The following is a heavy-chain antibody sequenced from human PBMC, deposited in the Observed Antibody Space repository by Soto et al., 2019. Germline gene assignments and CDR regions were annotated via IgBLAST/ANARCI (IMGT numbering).Heavy chain of an antibody. CDR1: GGSVSSGTYY. J-gene: IGHJ5*02. D-gene: IGHD2-15*01. CDR2: IHYSGTT. Sequence: QMQLQESGPGLVKPSETLSLTCSVSGGSVSSGTYYWSWIRQPPGKRLEWIGQIHYSGTTIYNPSVKRRVTISVDRSQEQFSLKLSSVTAVDTAIYYCASDSPATMDLFDPWGQGTLVTVSS. CDR3: ASDSPATMDLFDP. V-gene: IGHV4-61*01.